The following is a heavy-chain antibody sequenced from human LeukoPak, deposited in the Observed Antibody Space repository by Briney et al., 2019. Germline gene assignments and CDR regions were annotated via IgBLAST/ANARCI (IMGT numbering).Heavy chain of an antibody. CDR1: GGSISSSSYY. D-gene: IGHD3-22*01. Sequence: SETLSLTCTVSGGSISSSSYYWGWIRQPPGEGLEWIGSIYYSGSTYYNPSLKSRVTISVDTSKNQFSLKLSSVTAADTAVYYCARAKAKYYYDSSGYVYWGQGTLVTVSS. CDR3: ARAKAKYYYDSSGYVY. J-gene: IGHJ4*02. CDR2: IYYSGST. V-gene: IGHV4-39*01.